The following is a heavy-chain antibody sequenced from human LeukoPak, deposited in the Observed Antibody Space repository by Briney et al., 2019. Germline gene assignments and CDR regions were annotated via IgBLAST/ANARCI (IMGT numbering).Heavy chain of an antibody. CDR3: ATGGGAFDY. Sequence: GGSLRLSCAASGFTFSSYSMNWVRQAPGKGLEWVANIKEDGTETYYVDSVKGRFTISRDNTKSSLYLQMDSLRVEDTAVYYCATGGGAFDYWGQGTLVTVSS. V-gene: IGHV3-7*03. D-gene: IGHD3-10*01. J-gene: IGHJ4*02. CDR1: GFTFSSYS. CDR2: IKEDGTET.